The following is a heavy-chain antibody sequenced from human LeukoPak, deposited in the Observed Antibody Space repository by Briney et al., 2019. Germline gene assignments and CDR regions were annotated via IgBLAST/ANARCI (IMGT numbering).Heavy chain of an antibody. CDR3: AREAPLVAPAGINNWFDS. CDR1: GYTFTSYA. D-gene: IGHD2-2*01. J-gene: IGHJ5*01. Sequence: ASVKVSCKASGYTFTSYAMHWVRQAPGQRLEWMGWINPGNGNTKYSQRFQGRVTVTRDTSASTAYMELSSLRSEDTAVYYCAREAPLVAPAGINNWFDSWGQGTLVTVSS. V-gene: IGHV1-3*01. CDR2: INPGNGNT.